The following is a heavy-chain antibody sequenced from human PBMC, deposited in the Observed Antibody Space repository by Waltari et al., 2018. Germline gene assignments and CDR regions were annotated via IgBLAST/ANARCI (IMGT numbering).Heavy chain of an antibody. V-gene: IGHV3-66*02. J-gene: IGHJ4*02. CDR2: IYSGGST. CDR1: GFTVSSNY. Sequence: EVQLVESGGGLVQPGGSLRLSCAASGFTVSSNYMSWVRQAPGKGLEWVSVIYSGGSTYYADSVKGRFTISRDNSKNTLYLQMNSLRAEDTAVYYCARDVLRAATEKDYWGQGTLVTVSS. D-gene: IGHD6-13*01. CDR3: ARDVLRAATEKDY.